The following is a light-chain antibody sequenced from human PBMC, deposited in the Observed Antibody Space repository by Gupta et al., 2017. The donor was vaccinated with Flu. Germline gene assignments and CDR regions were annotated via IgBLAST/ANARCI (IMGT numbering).Light chain of an antibody. CDR3: QQYYNWSRR. Sequence: NVLPQTPDSLTVSLGERATINCKSSQSVLYSSNQKNYLAWYQQKPGQPPKLLIYWASTRDTGVPDRFSGSGSGTEFTLTISSLQAEDFAVYYCQQYYNWSRRFGQGTKVEIK. CDR2: WAS. J-gene: IGKJ1*01. CDR1: QSVLYSSNQKNY. V-gene: IGKV4-1*01.